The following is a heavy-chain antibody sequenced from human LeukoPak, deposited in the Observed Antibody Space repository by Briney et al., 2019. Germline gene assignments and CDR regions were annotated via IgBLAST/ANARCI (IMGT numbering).Heavy chain of an antibody. CDR3: AREDYADYPTDYYYYMDV. J-gene: IGHJ6*03. CDR2: INHSGST. CDR1: GVSIRTSNW. V-gene: IGHV4-4*02. D-gene: IGHD4-17*01. Sequence: PSETLSLTCAVSGVSIRTSNWWSWVRQPPGKGLEWIGEINHSGSTNYNPSLKSRVTISVDTSKNQFSLKLSSVTAADTAVYYCAREDYADYPTDYYYYMDVWGKGTTVTISS.